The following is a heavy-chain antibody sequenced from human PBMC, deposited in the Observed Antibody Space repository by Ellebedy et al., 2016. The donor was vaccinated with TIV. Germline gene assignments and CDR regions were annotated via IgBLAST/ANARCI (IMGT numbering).Heavy chain of an antibody. D-gene: IGHD6-6*01. V-gene: IGHV4-59*01. CDR3: ARSRGISSGSPFDT. CDR2: IFYSGYT. J-gene: IGHJ4*02. CDR1: GASIRNYY. Sequence: MPSETLSLTCTVSGASIRNYYLTWIRQPPGKGLEWIGFIFYSGYTNYNPSLKSRVTISVDTSKNQFSLNLSSVTDADTAMYYCARSRGISSGSPFDTWGQGTPVTVSS.